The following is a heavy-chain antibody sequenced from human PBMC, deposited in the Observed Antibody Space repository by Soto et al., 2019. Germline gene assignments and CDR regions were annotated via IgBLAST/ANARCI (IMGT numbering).Heavy chain of an antibody. Sequence: ASVKVSCKASGYTFSTYGISWVRQAPGQGLEWMGWISNYNGNTKYAQKFQGRVTMTTDTSTSTAYMDVRSLRSDDTAMYYCQRENPAGWFDPWGQGTLLTVSS. J-gene: IGHJ5*02. CDR1: GYTFSTYG. CDR2: ISNYNGNT. V-gene: IGHV1-18*01. CDR3: QRENPAGWFDP.